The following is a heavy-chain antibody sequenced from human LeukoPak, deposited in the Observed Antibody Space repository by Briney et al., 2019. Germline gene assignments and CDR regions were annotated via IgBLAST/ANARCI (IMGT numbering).Heavy chain of an antibody. J-gene: IGHJ4*02. D-gene: IGHD3-10*01. CDR3: TTAGVLTMNGGVVTTQDY. Sequence: GGSLRLSCAASGFTVSSNEMSWVRQAPGKGLEWVGRVKSTTDGGTTDYAAPVKGRFTISRDDSKDTLSLQMNSLKTEDTAVYYCTTAGVLTMNGGVVTTQDYWGQGTLVTVSS. CDR2: VKSTTDGGTT. V-gene: IGHV3-15*01. CDR1: GFTVSSNE.